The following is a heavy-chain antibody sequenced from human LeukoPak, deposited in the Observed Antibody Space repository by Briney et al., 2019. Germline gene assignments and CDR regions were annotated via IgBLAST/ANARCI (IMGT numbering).Heavy chain of an antibody. Sequence: PGGSLTLSCAASGFTFSRHWMGWVRQAPGKGLECVANIKQDASQYYVDSVRGRFIISRDNAKNSLSLQMNSLRLEDMAVYYCARGPDFGDRLDYFDYWGQGTLVTVSS. V-gene: IGHV3-7*01. CDR1: GFTFSRHW. D-gene: IGHD4-17*01. CDR2: IKQDASQ. J-gene: IGHJ4*02. CDR3: ARGPDFGDRLDYFDY.